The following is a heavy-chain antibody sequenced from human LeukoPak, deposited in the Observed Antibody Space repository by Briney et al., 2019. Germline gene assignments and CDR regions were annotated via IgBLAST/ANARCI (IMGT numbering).Heavy chain of an antibody. D-gene: IGHD3-22*01. CDR2: ISSSSSYI. V-gene: IGHV3-21*01. J-gene: IGHJ4*02. CDR3: ARAYYDSSGYYYFDY. Sequence: GGSLRLSCAASGFTFSTYNMNWVRQAPGKGLEWVSSISSSSSYIYYADSVKGRFTISRDNAKNSLYLQMNSLRAEDTAVYYCARAYYDSSGYYYFDYWGQGTLVTVSS. CDR1: GFTFSTYN.